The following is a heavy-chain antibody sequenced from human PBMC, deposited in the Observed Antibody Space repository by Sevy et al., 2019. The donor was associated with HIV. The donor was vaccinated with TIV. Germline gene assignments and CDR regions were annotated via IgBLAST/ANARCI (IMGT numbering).Heavy chain of an antibody. CDR3: ARDHPTYDFWSGYPTPDAFDI. Sequence: SETLSLTCTVSGGSISSYYWSWIRQPAGKGLEWIGRIYTSGSTNYNPSLKSRVTMSVDTSKNQFSLKLGSVTAADTAVYYCARDHPTYDFWSGYPTPDAFDIWGQGTMVTVSS. D-gene: IGHD3-3*01. CDR1: GGSISSYY. J-gene: IGHJ3*02. CDR2: IYTSGST. V-gene: IGHV4-4*07.